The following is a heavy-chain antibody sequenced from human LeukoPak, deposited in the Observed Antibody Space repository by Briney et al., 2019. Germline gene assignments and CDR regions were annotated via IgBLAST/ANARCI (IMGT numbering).Heavy chain of an antibody. CDR2: IYYSGST. CDR3: ARVAVAGPNWFDP. Sequence: SETLSLTCTVSGGSISSSSYYWGWIRQPPGKGLEWIGSIYYSGSTYYNPSLKNRVTISVDTSKNQFSLKLSSVTAADTAVYYCARVAVAGPNWFDPWGQGTLVTVSS. CDR1: GGSISSSSYY. V-gene: IGHV4-39*07. D-gene: IGHD6-19*01. J-gene: IGHJ5*02.